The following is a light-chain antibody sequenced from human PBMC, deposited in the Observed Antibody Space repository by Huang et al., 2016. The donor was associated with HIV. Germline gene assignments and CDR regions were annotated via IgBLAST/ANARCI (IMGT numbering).Light chain of an antibody. CDR2: AAS. CDR3: QQRSNWPALT. J-gene: IGKJ4*01. CDR1: QSVSSY. Sequence: DIVLTQSPATLSLSPGERATLSCRASQSVSSYLAWYQQKPGQAPRLLPYAASNRATGIPARFSGSGSGTDFTLTISSLEPEDFAVYYCQQRSNWPALTFGGGTKVEIK. V-gene: IGKV3-11*01.